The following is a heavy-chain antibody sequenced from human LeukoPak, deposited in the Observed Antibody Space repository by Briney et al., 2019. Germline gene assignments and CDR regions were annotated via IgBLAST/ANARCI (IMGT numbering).Heavy chain of an antibody. Sequence: GGSLRLSCAASGLTFSSYGMHWVRQAPGKGLEWVAVISYDGSNKYYADSVKGRFTISRDNSKNTLYLQMNSLRAGDTAVYYCAKEGGPGTFDIWGQGTMVTVSS. CDR3: AKEGGPGTFDI. J-gene: IGHJ3*02. V-gene: IGHV3-30*18. CDR1: GLTFSSYG. D-gene: IGHD2-15*01. CDR2: ISYDGSNK.